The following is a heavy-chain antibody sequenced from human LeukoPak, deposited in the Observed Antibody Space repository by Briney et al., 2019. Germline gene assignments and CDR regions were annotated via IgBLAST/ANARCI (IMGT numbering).Heavy chain of an antibody. D-gene: IGHD1-26*01. Sequence: PSETLSLTCTVSGGSISSYYWSWIRQPPGKGLEWIGYIYYSGSTNYNPFLKSRVTISVDTSKNQFSLKLSSVTAADTAVYYCAGGEWELTLDYWGQGTLVTVSS. J-gene: IGHJ4*02. V-gene: IGHV4-59*08. CDR2: IYYSGST. CDR3: AGGEWELTLDY. CDR1: GGSISSYY.